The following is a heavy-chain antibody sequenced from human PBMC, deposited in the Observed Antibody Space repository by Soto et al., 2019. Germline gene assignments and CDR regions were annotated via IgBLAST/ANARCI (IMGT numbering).Heavy chain of an antibody. D-gene: IGHD6-19*01. CDR2: FYSSGSI. CDR3: ARMYSSGSGWFHP. V-gene: IGHV4-31*03. J-gene: IGHJ5*02. CDR1: GYSITAGGYY. Sequence: SETLSLTCFVSGYSITAGGYYWSWIRLHPGKGLEWIGSFYSSGSIIYNPSLRSRVSISGDTSSNQFSMSLTSVTAADTARYYCARMYSSGSGWFHPWGQGTLVTVSS.